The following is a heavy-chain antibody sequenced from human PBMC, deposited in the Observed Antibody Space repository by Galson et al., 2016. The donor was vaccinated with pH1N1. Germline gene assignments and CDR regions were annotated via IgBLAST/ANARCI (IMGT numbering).Heavy chain of an antibody. CDR3: ARIQYGDYVGYFDY. J-gene: IGHJ4*02. CDR2: IDWDDDK. Sequence: PALVKPTQTLTLTCTFSGFSLSISGMCVSWIRQPPGKALEWLALIDWDDDKYYSTSLKTRLTISKDTSKNQVVLTMTNMDPVDTATYYCARIQYGDYVGYFDYWGQGTLVTVSS. D-gene: IGHD4-17*01. CDR1: GFSLSISGMC. V-gene: IGHV2-70*01.